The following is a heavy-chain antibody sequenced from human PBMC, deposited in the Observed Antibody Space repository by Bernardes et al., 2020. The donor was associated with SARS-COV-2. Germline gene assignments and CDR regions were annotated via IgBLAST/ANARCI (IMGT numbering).Heavy chain of an antibody. D-gene: IGHD6-25*01. V-gene: IGHV1-46*01. Sequence: ASVKVSCKASGYTFTSYYIHWVRLAPGHGLEWMGTVNPSGGGAGYAQNFQGRVTMTSDTSTSTVYMILSSLRPEDTAMYYCARDTSIPPYSSGWGYWGQGTLVAVSS. J-gene: IGHJ4*02. CDR1: GYTFTSYY. CDR3: ARDTSIPPYSSGWGY. CDR2: VNPSGGGA.